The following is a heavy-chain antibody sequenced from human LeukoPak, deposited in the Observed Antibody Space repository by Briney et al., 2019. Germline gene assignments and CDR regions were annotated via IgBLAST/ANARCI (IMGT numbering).Heavy chain of an antibody. Sequence: SVKVSCKASGFTFTSSAMQWVRQARGQRLEWIGWIVVGSGNTNYAQKFQERVTITRDMSTSTAYMELSSLRSEDTAVYYCARAGEYYDYVWGSYRPYYFDYWGQGTLVTVSS. CDR1: GFTFTSSA. D-gene: IGHD3-16*02. CDR2: IVVGSGNT. V-gene: IGHV1-58*02. J-gene: IGHJ4*02. CDR3: ARAGEYYDYVWGSYRPYYFDY.